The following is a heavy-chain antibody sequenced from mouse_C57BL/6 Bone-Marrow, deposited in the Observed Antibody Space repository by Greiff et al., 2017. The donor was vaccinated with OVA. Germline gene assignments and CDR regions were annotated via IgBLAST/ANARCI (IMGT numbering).Heavy chain of an antibody. D-gene: IGHD2-4*01. CDR1: GYTFTDYN. CDR2: INPNNGGT. J-gene: IGHJ4*01. Sequence: QSGPELVKPGASVKIPCKASGYTFTDYNMDWVKQSHGKSLEWIGDINPNNGGTIYNQKFKGKATLTVDKSSSTAYMELRSLTSEDTAVYYCARPAPHYYDYDGYAMDYWGQGTSVTVSS. CDR3: ARPAPHYYDYDGYAMDY. V-gene: IGHV1-18*01.